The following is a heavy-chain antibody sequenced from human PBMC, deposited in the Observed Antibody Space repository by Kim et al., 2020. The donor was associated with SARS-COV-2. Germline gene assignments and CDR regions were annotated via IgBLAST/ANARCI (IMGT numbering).Heavy chain of an antibody. CDR1: GGSISSSSYY. CDR2: IYYSGST. Sequence: SETLSLTCTVSGGSISSSSYYWGWIRQPPGKGLEWIGSIYYSGSTYYNPSLKSRVTISVDTSKNQFSLKLSSVTAADTAVYYCARDRWYGGNWFDPWGQGTLVTVSS. J-gene: IGHJ5*02. CDR3: ARDRWYGGNWFDP. D-gene: IGHD2-15*01. V-gene: IGHV4-39*07.